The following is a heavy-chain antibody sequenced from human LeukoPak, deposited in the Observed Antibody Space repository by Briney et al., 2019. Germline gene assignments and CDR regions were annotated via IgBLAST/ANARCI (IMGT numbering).Heavy chain of an antibody. CDR1: GGTFSSYA. J-gene: IGHJ4*02. V-gene: IGHV1-69*06. CDR3: AGSLLVVVIDPYFDY. CDR2: IIPIFGTA. D-gene: IGHD3-22*01. Sequence: GASVKVSCKASGGTFSSYAISWVRQAPGQGLEWTGGIIPIFGTANYAQKFQGRVTITADKSTSTAYMELSSLRSEDTAVYYCAGSLLVVVIDPYFDYWGQGTLVTVSS.